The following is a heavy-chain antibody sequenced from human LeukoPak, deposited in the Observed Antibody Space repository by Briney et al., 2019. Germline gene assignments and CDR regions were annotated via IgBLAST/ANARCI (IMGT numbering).Heavy chain of an antibody. CDR2: ISSNGHDT. D-gene: IGHD3-16*02. V-gene: IGHV3-64D*06. Sequence: GGSLRLSCSASGLTFSVHVIHWVRQAPGRGLEFVSAISSNGHDTYHADSVKARFTISRDNSQNTVYLQMSSLRTDDTAVYYCVKEAYRVSHNDYWGQGTLVTVSS. J-gene: IGHJ4*02. CDR3: VKEAYRVSHNDY. CDR1: GLTFSVHV.